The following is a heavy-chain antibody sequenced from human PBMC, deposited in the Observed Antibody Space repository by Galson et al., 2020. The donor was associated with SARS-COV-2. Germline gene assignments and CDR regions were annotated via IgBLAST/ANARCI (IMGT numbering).Heavy chain of an antibody. J-gene: IGHJ2*01. CDR1: GFTFSSYA. D-gene: IGHD2-15*01. Sequence: GGSLRLSCAASGFTFSSYAMSWVRQAPGKGLEWVSAISGSGGSTYYADSVKGRFTISRDNSKNTLYLQMNSLRAEDTAVYYCAKGGVVVAATPLYFDLWGRGTLVTVSS. V-gene: IGHV3-23*01. CDR2: ISGSGGST. CDR3: AKGGVVVAATPLYFDL.